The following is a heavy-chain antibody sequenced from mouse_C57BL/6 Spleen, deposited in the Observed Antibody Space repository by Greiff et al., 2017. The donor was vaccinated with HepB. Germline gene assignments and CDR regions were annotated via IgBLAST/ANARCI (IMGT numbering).Heavy chain of an antibody. J-gene: IGHJ4*01. Sequence: EVKLVESGEGLVKPGGSLKLSCAASGFTFSSYAMSWVRQTPEKRLEWVAYISSGGDYIYYADTVKGRFTISRDNARNTLYLQMSSLKSEDTAMYYCTRAGGTGYYAMDYWGQGTSVTVSS. CDR3: TRAGGTGYYAMDY. CDR2: ISSGGDYI. V-gene: IGHV5-9-1*02. D-gene: IGHD4-1*01. CDR1: GFTFSSYA.